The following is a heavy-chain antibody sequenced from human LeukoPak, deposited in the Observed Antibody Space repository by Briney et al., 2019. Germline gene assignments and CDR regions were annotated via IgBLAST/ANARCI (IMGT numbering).Heavy chain of an antibody. D-gene: IGHD1-7*01. V-gene: IGHV1-46*01. CDR2: INPTGGST. CDR1: GYTFTSYY. J-gene: IGHJ4*02. CDR3: ARAWEAVAGNYGVIDY. Sequence: GASVKVSCKASGYTFTSYYMHWVRQAPGQGLEWMGLINPTGGSTGYAQKFQGRVTMTRDMSTSTVYMELNSLRSEDTAVYYCARAWEAVAGNYGVIDYWGQGTLVTVSS.